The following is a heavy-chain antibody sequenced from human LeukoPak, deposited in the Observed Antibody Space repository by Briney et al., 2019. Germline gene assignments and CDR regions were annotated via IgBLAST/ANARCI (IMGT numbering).Heavy chain of an antibody. Sequence: GGSLRLSCAASGFTFSSYSMNWVRQAPGKGLEWVSYISSSSSTIYYADSVKGRFTISRDNAKNSLYLQMNSLRAEDTAVYYCAGLAVDTAMVDFDYWGQGTLVTVSS. CDR1: GFTFSSYS. J-gene: IGHJ4*02. CDR2: ISSSSSTI. D-gene: IGHD5-18*01. V-gene: IGHV3-48*04. CDR3: AGLAVDTAMVDFDY.